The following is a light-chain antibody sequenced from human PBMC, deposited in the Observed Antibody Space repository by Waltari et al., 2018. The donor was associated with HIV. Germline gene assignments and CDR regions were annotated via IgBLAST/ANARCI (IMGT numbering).Light chain of an antibody. V-gene: IGKV1-16*02. J-gene: IGKJ5*01. CDR2: AAS. CDR3: QQYKGYPLT. Sequence: DIQMTQSPSSLSASVGDRVTITCRASHDISNYLAWFQQRPGEAPKSLIYAASTLQSGVPSKFRGSGSETYFTLTINSLQSDDSATYYCQQYKGYPLTFGQGTRLEIK. CDR1: HDISNY.